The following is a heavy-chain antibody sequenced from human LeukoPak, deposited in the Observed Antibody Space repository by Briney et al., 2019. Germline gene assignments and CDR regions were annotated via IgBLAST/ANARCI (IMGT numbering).Heavy chain of an antibody. CDR1: GGSFSGYY. CDR2: INHSGST. J-gene: IGHJ4*02. V-gene: IGHV4-34*01. CDR3: ARGRLLWFGEFPFDY. Sequence: SETLSLTCAVYGGSFSGYYWSWIRQPPGKGLEWIGEINHSGSTNYNPSLKSRVTISVDTSKNQFSLKLSSVTAADTAVYYCARGRLLWFGEFPFDYWGQGTLVTVSS. D-gene: IGHD3-10*01.